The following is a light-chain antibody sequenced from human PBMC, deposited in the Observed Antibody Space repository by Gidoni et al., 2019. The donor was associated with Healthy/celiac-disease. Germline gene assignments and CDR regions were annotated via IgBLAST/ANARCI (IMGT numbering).Light chain of an antibody. CDR3: QQSYSTPPWT. Sequence: DIQMTQSPSSLSASVGDRVTITCRASQSISSYLNWYQQKPGKAPKLLIYAASSLQSGVPSRVSGSGSETDFTLTLSSLQPEDFATYYCQQSYSTPPWTFGQGTKVEIK. CDR1: QSISSY. V-gene: IGKV1-39*01. J-gene: IGKJ1*01. CDR2: AAS.